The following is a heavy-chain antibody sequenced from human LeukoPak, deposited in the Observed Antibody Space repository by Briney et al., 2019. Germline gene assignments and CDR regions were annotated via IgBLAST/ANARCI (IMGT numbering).Heavy chain of an antibody. J-gene: IGHJ4*02. D-gene: IGHD4-17*01. CDR3: ARHTTYGGNSGFEY. CDR2: IYYSGST. Sequence: PSETLSLTCAVYGGSFSGYYWSWIRQPPGKGLEWIGYIYYSGSTNYNPSLKSRVTISVDTSKIQFSLKLSSVTAADTAVYYCARHTTYGGNSGFEYWGQGTLVTVSS. V-gene: IGHV4-59*08. CDR1: GGSFSGYY.